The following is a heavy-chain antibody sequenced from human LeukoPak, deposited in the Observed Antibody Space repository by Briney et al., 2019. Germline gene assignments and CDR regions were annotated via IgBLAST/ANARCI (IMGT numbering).Heavy chain of an antibody. CDR1: GFTFSSYS. J-gene: IGHJ4*02. D-gene: IGHD1-26*01. V-gene: IGHV3-21*01. CDR2: ISSSSSYI. CDR3: ARDLGAVHYDY. Sequence: GGSLRLSYAASGFTFSSYSMNWVRQAPGKGLEWVSSISSSSSYIYYADSVKGRFTISRDNAKNSLYLQMNSLRAEDTAVYYCARDLGAVHYDYWGQGTLVTVSS.